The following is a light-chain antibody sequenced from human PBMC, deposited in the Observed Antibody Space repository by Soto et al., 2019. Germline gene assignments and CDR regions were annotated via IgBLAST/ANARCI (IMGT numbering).Light chain of an antibody. CDR2: DVS. CDR1: RSDVGGYNY. V-gene: IGLV2-11*01. J-gene: IGLJ1*01. CDR3: CSYAGSNTFV. Sequence: QSVLTQPRSVSGSPGQSVTISCTGTRSDVGGYNYVSWYQQHPGKAPKLLTYDVSKRPSGVPDRFSGSKSDNTASLTISGLQAEDEDDYYCCSYAGSNTFVFGTGTKLTVL.